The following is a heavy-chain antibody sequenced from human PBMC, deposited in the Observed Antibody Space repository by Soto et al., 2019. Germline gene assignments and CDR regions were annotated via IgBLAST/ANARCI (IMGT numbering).Heavy chain of an antibody. CDR3: ARDASMVRGVIFYYYYGMDV. V-gene: IGHV3-30-3*01. Sequence: PGGSLRLSCAASGFTFSSYAMHWVRQAPGKGLEWVAVISYDGSNKYYADSVKGRFTISRDNSKNTLYLQMNSLRAEDTAVYYCARDASMVRGVIFYYYYGMDVWGQGTTVTVS. CDR1: GFTFSSYA. D-gene: IGHD3-10*01. J-gene: IGHJ6*02. CDR2: ISYDGSNK.